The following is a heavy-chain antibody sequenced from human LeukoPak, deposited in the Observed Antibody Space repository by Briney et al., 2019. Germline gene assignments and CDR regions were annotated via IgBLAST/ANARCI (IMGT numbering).Heavy chain of an antibody. CDR3: AILGTGGS. V-gene: IGHV4-39*01. CDR1: GGSISSGGYY. CDR2: IFYRGST. D-gene: IGHD3-10*01. J-gene: IGHJ5*02. Sequence: ASQTLSLTCTVSGGSISSGGYYWSWIRQPPGKGLEWIGTIFYRGSTYYNPSLKSRVTISVDTSNNQFSLRLSSVTAADTAVYYCAILGTGGSWGQGTLVTVSS.